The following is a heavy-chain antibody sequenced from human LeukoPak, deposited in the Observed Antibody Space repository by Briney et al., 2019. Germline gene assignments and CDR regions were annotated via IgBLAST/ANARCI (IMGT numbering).Heavy chain of an antibody. CDR2: ISGSGGST. CDR3: ARDQVAAAAGIPLDY. CDR1: GFTFSSYA. J-gene: IGHJ4*02. D-gene: IGHD6-13*01. Sequence: GGSLRLSCTASGFTFSSYAMSWVRQAPGKGLEWVSAISGSGGSTYYADSVKGRFTISRDNSKNTLYLQMNSLRAEDTAVYYCARDQVAAAAGIPLDYWGQGTLVTVSS. V-gene: IGHV3-23*01.